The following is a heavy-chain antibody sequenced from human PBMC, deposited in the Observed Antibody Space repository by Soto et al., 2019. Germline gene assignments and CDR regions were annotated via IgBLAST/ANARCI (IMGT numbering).Heavy chain of an antibody. CDR2: IHHSGST. V-gene: IGHV4-30-2*01. J-gene: IGHJ4*02. CDR3: ARDSFDSSGYSYFDY. D-gene: IGHD3-22*01. Sequence: PSETLSLTCAVSGASISSDGYSWNWIRQPPGKGLEWMGYIHHSGSTYYNPSLESRLTISLDRSKNQFSLKLTSVTAADTAVYFCARDSFDSSGYSYFDYWGQGTLVTVSS. CDR1: GASISSDGYS.